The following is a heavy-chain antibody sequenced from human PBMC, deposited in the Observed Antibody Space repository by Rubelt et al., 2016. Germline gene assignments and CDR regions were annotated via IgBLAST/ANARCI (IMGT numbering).Heavy chain of an antibody. CDR3: TTDTAMDNDFDY. Sequence: EVQLVESGGGLVKPGGSLRLSCAASGFTFSNAWMNWVRQAPGKGLEWVGRIKRKTDGGTTDYAATVKGRFTISRDDSKNTLYLQMNSLKTEDTAVYYCTTDTAMDNDFDYWGQGTLVTVSS. D-gene: IGHD5-18*01. CDR1: GFTFSNAW. CDR2: IKRKTDGGTT. V-gene: IGHV3-15*07. J-gene: IGHJ4*02.